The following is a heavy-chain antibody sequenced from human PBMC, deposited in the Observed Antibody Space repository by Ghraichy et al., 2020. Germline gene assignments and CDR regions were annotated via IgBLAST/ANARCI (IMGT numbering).Heavy chain of an antibody. CDR3: ARQTFTVFGVAASTFDI. J-gene: IGHJ3*02. CDR1: GASINNGYNY. CDR2: VYYDGGT. Sequence: SETLSLTCAVSGASINNGYNYWNWIRQPAGTGREWIGRVYYDGGTNYNPTLKSRLTMTLDTSRNEVSLKLVSVTAADTAIYYCARQTFTVFGVAASTFDIWGQGTMVTVSS. D-gene: IGHD3-3*01. V-gene: IGHV4-61*02.